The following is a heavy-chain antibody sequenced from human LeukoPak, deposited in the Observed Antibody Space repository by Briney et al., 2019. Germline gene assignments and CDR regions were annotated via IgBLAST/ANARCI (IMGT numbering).Heavy chain of an antibody. J-gene: IGHJ4*02. Sequence: PGGSLRLSCAASGFTFSSYAVHWVRQAPGKGLEWVAVISYDGSIKFYADSVKGRFIISRDNSKNTLYLQMNSLRAEDTAVYYCARGYCSTINCHLDYWGQGTLVTVSS. CDR2: ISYDGSIK. V-gene: IGHV3-30*04. CDR3: ARGYCSTINCHLDY. CDR1: GFTFSSYA. D-gene: IGHD2-2*01.